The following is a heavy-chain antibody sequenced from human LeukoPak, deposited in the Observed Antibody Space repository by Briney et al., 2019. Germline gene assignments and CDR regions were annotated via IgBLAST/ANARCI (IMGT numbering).Heavy chain of an antibody. CDR2: IKQDGSEK. Sequence: GGSLRLSCAASGFTFSSYWMSWVRQAPGKGLEWVANIKQDGSEKYHVDSVKGRFTISRDNAKNSLYLQMNSLRAEDTAVYYCARDLEDYGGNSGYYFDYWGQGTLVTVSS. V-gene: IGHV3-7*01. CDR1: GFTFSSYW. D-gene: IGHD4-23*01. J-gene: IGHJ4*02. CDR3: ARDLEDYGGNSGYYFDY.